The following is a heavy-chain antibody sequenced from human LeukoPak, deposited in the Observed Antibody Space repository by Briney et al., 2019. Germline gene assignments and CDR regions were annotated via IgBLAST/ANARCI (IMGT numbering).Heavy chain of an antibody. CDR1: GFTFSSYA. J-gene: IGHJ4*02. CDR2: ISSSGSTI. CDR3: AKGRHSGYSYAFFDY. Sequence: PGGSLRLSCAASGFTFSSYAMSWVRQAPGKGLEWVSYISSSGSTIYYADSVKGRFTISRDNSKNTLYLQMNSLRAEDTAVYYCAKGRHSGYSYAFFDYWGQGTLVTVSS. V-gene: IGHV3-23*01. D-gene: IGHD3-10*01.